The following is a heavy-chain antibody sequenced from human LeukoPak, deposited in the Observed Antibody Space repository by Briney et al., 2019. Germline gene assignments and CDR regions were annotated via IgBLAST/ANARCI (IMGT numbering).Heavy chain of an antibody. J-gene: IGHJ4*02. CDR2: IYATGNT. V-gene: IGHV3-66*01. CDR3: VRENVILSEGDYFDY. D-gene: IGHD5/OR15-5a*01. Sequence: GGSLRLSCAASGIAVSDTYMTWVRQAPGKGLEWISVIYATGNTYYADSVKGRFTISRDNSKNTVYLQMNSLRPEDTAVYYCVRENVILSEGDYFDYWGQGTLVAVSS. CDR1: GIAVSDTY.